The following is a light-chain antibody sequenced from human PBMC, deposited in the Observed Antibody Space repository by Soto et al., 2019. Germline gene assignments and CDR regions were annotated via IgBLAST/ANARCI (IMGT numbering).Light chain of an antibody. Sequence: EIVLTQSPGTLSGSPGERATLSCRASQSISSSYLAWYQQKPGQAPRLLVYGASSRATGIPDRFSGSGSGTDFTLTISRLEPEDFAVYYCQQYGSSRFTFGPGTKVDIK. J-gene: IGKJ3*01. CDR2: GAS. V-gene: IGKV3-20*01. CDR1: QSISSSY. CDR3: QQYGSSRFT.